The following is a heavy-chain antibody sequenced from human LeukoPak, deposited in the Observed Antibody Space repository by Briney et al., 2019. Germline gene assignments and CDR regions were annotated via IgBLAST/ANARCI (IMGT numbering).Heavy chain of an antibody. V-gene: IGHV4-4*02. CDR1: GGSISTTNW. J-gene: IGHJ4*02. Sequence: SETLSLTCGVSGGSISTTNWWTWVRQPPGEGLEWIGEVHLSGRTHHNPSLESRVTMSVDMSENHISLRLTSVTAADTAVYYCAREGGPYRPLDYSGQGTLVTVSS. CDR3: AREGGPYRPLDY. CDR2: VHLSGRT.